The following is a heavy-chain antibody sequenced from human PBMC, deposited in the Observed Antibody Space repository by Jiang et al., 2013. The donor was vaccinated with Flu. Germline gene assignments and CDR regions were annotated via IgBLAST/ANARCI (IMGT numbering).Heavy chain of an antibody. CDR1: GYTFTSYA. CDR2: INAGNGNT. Sequence: SGAEVKKPGASVKVSCKASGYTFTSYAMHWVRQAPGQRLEWMGWINAGNGNTKYSQKFQGRVTITRDTSASTAYMELSSLRSEDTAVYYCARDAGSMVRGVIINSHFDYWGQGTLVTVSS. D-gene: IGHD3-10*01. CDR3: ARDAGSMVRGVIINSHFDY. V-gene: IGHV1-3*01. J-gene: IGHJ4*02.